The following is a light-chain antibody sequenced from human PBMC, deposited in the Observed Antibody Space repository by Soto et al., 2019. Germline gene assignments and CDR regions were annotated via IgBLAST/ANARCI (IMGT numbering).Light chain of an antibody. Sequence: HSALTQPPSASGSPGQSVTISCTGTSSDVGAYNYVSWYQQHPGKAPKLMIYEVSKRPSGVPDRFSGSKSGNTASLTVSGLQAEDEADYYCSSYAGSHNLLFGGGTKVTVL. CDR2: EVS. CDR3: SSYAGSHNLL. V-gene: IGLV2-8*01. J-gene: IGLJ2*01. CDR1: SSDVGAYNY.